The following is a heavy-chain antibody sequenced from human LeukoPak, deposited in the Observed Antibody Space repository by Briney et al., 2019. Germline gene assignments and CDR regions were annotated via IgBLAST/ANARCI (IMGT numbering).Heavy chain of an antibody. V-gene: IGHV4-4*07. D-gene: IGHD2-2*01. CDR1: GGSISSYY. J-gene: IGHJ4*02. Sequence: SETLSLTCTVSGGSISSYYWSWIRQPAGKGLEWIGCIYTSGSTNYNPSLKSRVTMSVDTSKNQFSLKLSSVTAADTAVYYCARDKPGYQLLSPYYFDYWGQGTLVTVSS. CDR2: IYTSGST. CDR3: ARDKPGYQLLSPYYFDY.